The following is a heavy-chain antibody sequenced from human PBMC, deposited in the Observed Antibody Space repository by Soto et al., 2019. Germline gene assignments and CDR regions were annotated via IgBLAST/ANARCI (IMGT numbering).Heavy chain of an antibody. V-gene: IGHV6-1*01. CDR1: GDSVSSNSAV. J-gene: IGHJ6*02. Sequence: SPTLSLTCVISGDSVSSNSAVWNWIRQSPSRGLEWLGRTYYRSHWYNEYALSVKSRITINPDTSKNQFSLQLNSVTPEDTAVYYCARDPNIVLVPAALRSYYYYYGMDVWGQGTTVTVSS. D-gene: IGHD2-2*01. CDR3: ARDPNIVLVPAALRSYYYYYGMDV. CDR2: TYYRSHWYN.